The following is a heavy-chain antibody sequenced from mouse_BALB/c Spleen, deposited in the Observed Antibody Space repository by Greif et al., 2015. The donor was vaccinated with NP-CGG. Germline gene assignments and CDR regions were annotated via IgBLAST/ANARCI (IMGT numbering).Heavy chain of an antibody. V-gene: IGHV14-3*02. CDR1: GFNINDTY. D-gene: IGHD2-3*01. Sequence: VQLQQSGAELVKPGASVKLSCTASGFNINDTYMHWVKQRPEQGLEWIGRIDPANGNTKYDPKFQGKATITADTSSNTAYLQLSSLTSEDTAVYYCARYDGCLYAMDYWGQGTSVTVSS. CDR3: ARYDGCLYAMDY. J-gene: IGHJ4*01. CDR2: IDPANGNT.